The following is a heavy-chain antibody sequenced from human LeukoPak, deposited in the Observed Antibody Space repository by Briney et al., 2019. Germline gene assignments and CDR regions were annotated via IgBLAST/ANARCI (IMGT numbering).Heavy chain of an antibody. CDR2: INHSGST. J-gene: IGHJ5*02. V-gene: IGHV4-34*01. Sequence: SETLSLTCAVYGGSFSGYYWSWIRQPPGKGLEWIGEINHSGSTNYNPSLKSRVTISVDTSKNQFSLKLSSVTAADTAVYYCARRPGGYCSSTSCHTGGWFDPWGQGTLVTVSS. D-gene: IGHD2-2*01. CDR1: GGSFSGYY. CDR3: ARRPGGYCSSTSCHTGGWFDP.